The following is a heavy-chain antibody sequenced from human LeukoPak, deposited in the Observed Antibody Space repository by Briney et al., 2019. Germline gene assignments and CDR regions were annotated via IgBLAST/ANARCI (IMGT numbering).Heavy chain of an antibody. D-gene: IGHD3-22*01. V-gene: IGHV1-8*01. CDR3: ARDSYYYDSSPTDY. CDR2: MNPNSGNT. Sequence: ASVKVSCKASGYTFTSYDINWVRQATGQGLEWMGWMNPNSGNTGYAQKFQGRVTMTTDTSTSTAYMELRSLRSDDTAVYYCARDSYYYDSSPTDYWGQGTLVTVSS. CDR1: GYTFTSYD. J-gene: IGHJ4*02.